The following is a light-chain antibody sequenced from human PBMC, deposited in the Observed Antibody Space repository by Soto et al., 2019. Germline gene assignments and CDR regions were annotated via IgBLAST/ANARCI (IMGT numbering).Light chain of an antibody. V-gene: IGKV1-6*01. Sequence: AIQMTQSPSSLSASVGDRVTITCRASQDIRNDLGWYQQKPGTAPKLLIYDTSTLQSGVPSRFAGSGSGTDFTLTINSLQPGDFATYYCLQDYAYPRTFGQGTRVEVK. CDR1: QDIRND. J-gene: IGKJ1*01. CDR2: DTS. CDR3: LQDYAYPRT.